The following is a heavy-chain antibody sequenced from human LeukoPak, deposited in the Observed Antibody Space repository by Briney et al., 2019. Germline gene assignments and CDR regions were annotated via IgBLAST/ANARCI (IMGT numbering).Heavy chain of an antibody. V-gene: IGHV4-39*01. J-gene: IGHJ6*03. D-gene: IGHD1-7*01. CDR3: ARAKVWTYVNYYYMDV. CDR2: IYYSGST. Sequence: PSETLSLTCTVSGGSISSSSYYWGWIRQPPGKGLEWIGTIYYSGSTYYNPSLKSRVTISVDTSKKQFSLKLSSVTAADTAVYYCARAKVWTYVNYYYMDVWGKGTTVTVSS. CDR1: GGSISSSSYY.